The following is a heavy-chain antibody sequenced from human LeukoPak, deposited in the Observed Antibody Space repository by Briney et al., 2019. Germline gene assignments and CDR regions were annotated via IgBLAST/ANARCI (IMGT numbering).Heavy chain of an antibody. CDR3: ARGPGTTSPFDY. CDR1: GFTFSSYA. Sequence: GGSLRLSCAASGFTFSSYAMHWVRQAPGKGLEWVAVISYDGSNKYYADSVKGRFTISRDNSKNTLYLQMNSLRAEDTAVYYCARGPGTTSPFDYWAREPWSPSPQ. V-gene: IGHV3-30-3*01. D-gene: IGHD1-7*01. J-gene: IGHJ4*02. CDR2: ISYDGSNK.